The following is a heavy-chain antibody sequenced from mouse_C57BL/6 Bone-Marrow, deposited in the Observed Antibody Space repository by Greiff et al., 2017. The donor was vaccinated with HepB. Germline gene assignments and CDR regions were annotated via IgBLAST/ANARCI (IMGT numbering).Heavy chain of an antibody. V-gene: IGHV5-4*01. CDR1: GFTFSSYA. Sequence: EVQLQQSGGGLVKPGGSLKLSCAASGFTFSSYAMSWVRQTPEKRLEWVATISDGGSYTYYPDNVKGRFTISRDNAKNNLYLQMSHLKSEDTAMYYCARDKASITTPPRYFDVWGTGTTVTVSS. CDR3: ARDKASITTPPRYFDV. D-gene: IGHD1-1*01. CDR2: ISDGGSYT. J-gene: IGHJ1*03.